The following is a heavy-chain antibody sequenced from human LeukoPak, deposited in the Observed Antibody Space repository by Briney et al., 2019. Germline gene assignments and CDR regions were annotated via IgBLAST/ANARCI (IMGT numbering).Heavy chain of an antibody. Sequence: PGESLQISFKISGYTLTNNWIGWVRQVPGKGLEWMGLIYPGYSDAKYSPSFQGQVTLSVDASISTAYLQLTGLRASDTAIYYCVRFALTSSLDHWGQGTLVTVSS. CDR1: GYTLTNNW. D-gene: IGHD6-13*01. CDR3: VRFALTSSLDH. J-gene: IGHJ5*02. V-gene: IGHV5-51*01. CDR2: IYPGYSDA.